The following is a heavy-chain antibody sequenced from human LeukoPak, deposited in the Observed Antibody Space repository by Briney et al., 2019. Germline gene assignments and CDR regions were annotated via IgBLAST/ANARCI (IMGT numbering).Heavy chain of an antibody. J-gene: IGHJ4*02. CDR3: ARVRAAYSYDSSVYFDY. Sequence: GSSVKVSCKASGGTFSSYAISWVRQAPGQGLEWMGGIIPIFGTANYAQKFQGRVTITTDESTSTAYMELSSLRSEATTVYYCARVRAAYSYDSSVYFDYWGQATLATVSS. D-gene: IGHD3-22*01. V-gene: IGHV1-69*05. CDR1: GGTFSSYA. CDR2: IIPIFGTA.